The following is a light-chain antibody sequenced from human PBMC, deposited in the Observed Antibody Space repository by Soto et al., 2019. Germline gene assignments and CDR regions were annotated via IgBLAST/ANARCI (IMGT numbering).Light chain of an antibody. CDR1: RSNIGSNS. J-gene: IGLJ2*01. CDR2: DDN. V-gene: IGLV1-44*01. CDR3: AAWDDSLNGYVV. Sequence: QSVLTQPPSASGAPGQRVTISCSGGRSNIGSNSVSWYQQLPGTAPKLLVYDDNRRPSGVPARFSGSKSGTSASLAISGLQSEDEGDYYCAAWDDSLNGYVVFGGGTKLTVL.